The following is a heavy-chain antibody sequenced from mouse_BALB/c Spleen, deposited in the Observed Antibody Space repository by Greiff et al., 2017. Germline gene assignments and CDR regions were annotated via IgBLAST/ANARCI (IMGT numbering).Heavy chain of an antibody. V-gene: IGHV5-4*02. Sequence: EVHLVESGGGLVKPGGSLKLSCAASGFTFSDYYMYWVRQTPEKRLEWVATISDGGSYTYYPDSVKGRFTISRDNAKNNLYLQMSSLKSEDTAMYYCARKKNGNYAMDYWGQGTSVTVSS. J-gene: IGHJ4*01. D-gene: IGHD2-1*01. CDR3: ARKKNGNYAMDY. CDR1: GFTFSDYY. CDR2: ISDGGSYT.